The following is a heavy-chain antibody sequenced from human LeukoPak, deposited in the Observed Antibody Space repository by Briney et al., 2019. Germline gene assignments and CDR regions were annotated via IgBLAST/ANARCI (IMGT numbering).Heavy chain of an antibody. CDR1: GYTFTRYY. CDR2: INPSGGST. D-gene: IGHD3-10*01. CDR3: ATSFRAVNWFAP. Sequence: GASVKVSCKASGYTFTRYYMNWVRQAPGQGLEWMGIINPSGGSTNYAQKFQGRVTMTRDTSTSTIYMGVSSLRSEDTAVYYCATSFRAVNWFAPWGQGTLVTVSS. J-gene: IGHJ5*02. V-gene: IGHV1-46*01.